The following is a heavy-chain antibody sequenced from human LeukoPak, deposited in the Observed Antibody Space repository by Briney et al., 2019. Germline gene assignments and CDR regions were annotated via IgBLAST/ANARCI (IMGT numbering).Heavy chain of an antibody. Sequence: GSLRLSCAASGFTFSSYAMHWVRQAPGKGLEWMSFIRFDGSNKYYPDSVKGRFTISRDNSKNTLYLQMNSLRAEDTAVYYCAKDGEDQYYFDYWGQGTLVAVSS. J-gene: IGHJ4*02. V-gene: IGHV3-30*02. D-gene: IGHD3-10*01. CDR2: IRFDGSNK. CDR1: GFTFSSYA. CDR3: AKDGEDQYYFDY.